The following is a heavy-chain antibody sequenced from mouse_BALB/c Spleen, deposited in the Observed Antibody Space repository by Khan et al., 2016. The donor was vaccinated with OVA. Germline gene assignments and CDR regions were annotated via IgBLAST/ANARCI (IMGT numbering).Heavy chain of an antibody. V-gene: IGHV2-2*02. CDR3: ASRGYDYGRGALFAY. D-gene: IGHD2-4*01. Sequence: QVQLKESGPGLVQPSQSLSITCTVSGFSLANYSVHWIRQSPGKGLEWLGVIWSAGSTDYNAAFISRLTIPTANSRSQVFFKVIYLQPNDTVIYYCASRGYDYGRGALFAYWGQGTVVAVSA. CDR2: IWSAGST. J-gene: IGHJ3*01. CDR1: GFSLANYS.